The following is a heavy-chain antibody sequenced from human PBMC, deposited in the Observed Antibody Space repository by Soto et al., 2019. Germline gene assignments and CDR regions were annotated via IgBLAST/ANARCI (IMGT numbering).Heavy chain of an antibody. V-gene: IGHV3-48*03. CDR3: ARLGDSSGYLLLGFDP. D-gene: IGHD3-22*01. Sequence: GGSLRLSCAASGFTFSSYEMNWVRQAPGKGLEWVSYISSSGSTIYYADSVKGRFTISRDNAKNSLYLQMNSLRAEDTAVYYCARLGDSSGYLLLGFDPWGQGTLVTVSS. CDR1: GFTFSSYE. J-gene: IGHJ5*02. CDR2: ISSSGSTI.